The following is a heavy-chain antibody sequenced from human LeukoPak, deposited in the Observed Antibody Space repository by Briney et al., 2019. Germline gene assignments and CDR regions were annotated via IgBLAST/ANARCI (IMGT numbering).Heavy chain of an antibody. CDR1: GGSFSGYY. CDR2: INHSGST. J-gene: IGHJ5*02. V-gene: IGHV4-34*01. Sequence: PSETLSLTCAVYGGSFSGYYWSWIRQPPGKGLEWIGEINHSGSTNYNPSLKSRVTISVDTSKNQFSLKLSSVTAADTAVYYCARGRGRMTTVTSWGQGTLVTVSS. CDR3: ARGRGRMTTVTS. D-gene: IGHD4-17*01.